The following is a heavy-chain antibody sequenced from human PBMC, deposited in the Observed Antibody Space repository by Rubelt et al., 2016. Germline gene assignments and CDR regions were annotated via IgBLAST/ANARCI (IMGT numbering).Heavy chain of an antibody. CDR1: GDTSLHF. J-gene: IGHJ2*01. CDR2: ISNGGRT. V-gene: IGHV4-59*11. D-gene: IGHD6-13*01. CDR3: ARDGRRRAAPQNCWFFDL. Sequence: QVQLQESGPGLVKPSETLSLTCAVSGDTSLHFWSWVRQPPGKGLEWIGSISNGGRTNYSPSLKRRVTISQDTSTNQFPLKLSLGNAADTAVCYCARDGRRRAAPQNCWFFDLWGRGTLVTVSS.